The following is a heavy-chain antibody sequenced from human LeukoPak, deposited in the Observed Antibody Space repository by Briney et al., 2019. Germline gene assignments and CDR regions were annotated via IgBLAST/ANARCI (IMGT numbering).Heavy chain of an antibody. D-gene: IGHD1-26*01. V-gene: IGHV7-4-1*02. CDR1: GYTFTFYA. CDR3: ARAVMGATYFDY. J-gene: IGHJ4*02. Sequence: ASVKVSCKTSGYTFTFYAMNWVRQAPGQGLEWMGWINTNTGHPTYGQGSTGRFDFSLDTSVNTAYLQIRSLEAEDTAVYYCARAVMGATYFDYWGQGTLVTVSS. CDR2: INTNTGHP.